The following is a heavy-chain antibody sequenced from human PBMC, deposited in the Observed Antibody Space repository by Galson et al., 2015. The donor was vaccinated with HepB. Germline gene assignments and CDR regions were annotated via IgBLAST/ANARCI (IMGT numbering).Heavy chain of an antibody. CDR3: ARPTSYYYDSSGGVPY. J-gene: IGHJ4*02. Sequence: SLRLSCAASGFTFSSYAMHWVRQAPGKGLEWVAVIPYDGSNKYYADSVKGRFTISGDNSKNTLYLQMNSLRAEDTAVYYCARPTSYYYDSSGGVPYWGQGTLVTVSS. CDR1: GFTFSSYA. V-gene: IGHV3-30-3*01. CDR2: IPYDGSNK. D-gene: IGHD3-22*01.